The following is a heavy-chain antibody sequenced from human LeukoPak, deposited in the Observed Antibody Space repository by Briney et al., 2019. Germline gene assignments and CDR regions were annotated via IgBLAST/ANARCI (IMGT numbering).Heavy chain of an antibody. V-gene: IGHV3-7*01. Sequence: PGGSLRLSRAASGFTFSSYWMSWVRQAPGKGLEWVANIKQDGSEKYYVDSVKGRFTIYRDNSKNTLYLQMNSQRTEDTAVYYCARDGRGDLTWIQLWSPFDYWGQGTLVTVSS. CDR3: ARDGRGDLTWIQLWSPFDY. CDR2: IKQDGSEK. J-gene: IGHJ4*02. CDR1: GFTFSSYW. D-gene: IGHD5-18*01.